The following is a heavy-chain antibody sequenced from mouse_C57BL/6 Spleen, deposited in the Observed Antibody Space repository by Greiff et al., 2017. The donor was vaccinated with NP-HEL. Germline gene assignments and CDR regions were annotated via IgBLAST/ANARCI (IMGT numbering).Heavy chain of an antibody. CDR3: ARWTGSSYWYFDV. Sequence: VQLQQSEPELVKPGASVKIPCKASGYTFTDYNMDWVKQSHGKSLEWIGDINPNNGGTIYNQKFKGKATLTVDKSSSTAYMELRSLTSEDTAVYYCARWTGSSYWYFDVWGTGTTVTVSS. J-gene: IGHJ1*03. CDR1: GYTFTDYN. CDR2: INPNNGGT. V-gene: IGHV1-18*01. D-gene: IGHD1-1*01.